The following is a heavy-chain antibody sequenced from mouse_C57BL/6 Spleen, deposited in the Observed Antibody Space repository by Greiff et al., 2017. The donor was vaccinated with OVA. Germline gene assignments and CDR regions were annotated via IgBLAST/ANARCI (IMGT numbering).Heavy chain of an antibody. Sequence: EVKLVESEGGLVQPGSSMKLSCTASGFTFSDYYMAWVRQVPETGLEWVANINYDGSTTYYLDSLKSRFIISRDNAKNILYLQMSSLKSEDTATYYCARAILRHWAMDYWGQGTSVTVSS. CDR2: INYDGSTT. D-gene: IGHD1-1*01. CDR3: ARAILRHWAMDY. J-gene: IGHJ4*01. CDR1: GFTFSDYY. V-gene: IGHV5-16*01.